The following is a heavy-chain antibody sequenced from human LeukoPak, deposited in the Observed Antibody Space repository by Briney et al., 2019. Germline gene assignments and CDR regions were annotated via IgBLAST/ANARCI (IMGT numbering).Heavy chain of an antibody. D-gene: IGHD1-20*01. Sequence: ASVKVSCKASGYTFTSYAMHWVRQAPGQRLEWMGWINAGNGNTKYSQEFQGRVTITRDTSASTAYMELSSLRSEDMAVYYCARAYITGTTYYFDYWGQGTLVTVSS. J-gene: IGHJ4*02. CDR1: GYTFTSYA. CDR3: ARAYITGTTYYFDY. V-gene: IGHV1-3*03. CDR2: INAGNGNT.